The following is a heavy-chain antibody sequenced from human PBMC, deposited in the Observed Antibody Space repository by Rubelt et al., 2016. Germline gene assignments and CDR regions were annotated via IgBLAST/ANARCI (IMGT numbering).Heavy chain of an antibody. Sequence: VQLVESGGGVVQPGRSLRLSCAASGFTFSSYAMNWVRQAPGKGLEWVSYISGSSVNKYYADSVKGRFTISRANAKNSLYLQMNSLRDGDTAVYYCARDPGYCSGGSCSSDWGQGTLVTVSS. CDR3: ARDPGYCSGGSCSSD. V-gene: IGHV3-48*02. J-gene: IGHJ1*01. CDR2: ISGSSVNK. CDR1: GFTFSSYA. D-gene: IGHD2-15*01.